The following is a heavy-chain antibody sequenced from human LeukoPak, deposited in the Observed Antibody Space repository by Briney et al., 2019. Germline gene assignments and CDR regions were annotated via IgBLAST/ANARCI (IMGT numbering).Heavy chain of an antibody. V-gene: IGHV3-23*01. CDR3: ARVYLERLTAGYFDH. CDR1: GFTFSSYA. Sequence: PGGSLRLSCAASGFTFSSYAMSWVRQAPGKGLEWVSAISGSGGSTYYADSVKGRFTISRDNSKCTLYLQMNSLRDDHSAAYFCARVYLERLTAGYFDHWGQGTQVTVSP. D-gene: IGHD2-8*01. CDR2: ISGSGGST. J-gene: IGHJ4*02.